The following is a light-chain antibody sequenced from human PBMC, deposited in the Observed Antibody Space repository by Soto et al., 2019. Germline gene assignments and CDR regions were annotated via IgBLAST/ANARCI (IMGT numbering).Light chain of an antibody. CDR3: QQYNDWPPLT. Sequence: IMMTQSPATLSVSPGERATLSCRASQSVSNNLVWYQQKPGQAPRLLIYGASTRVPGIPARFSGSGSGTEFTLTISSLQSEDFAVYYCQQYNDWPPLTFGGGTKVDIK. CDR1: QSVSNN. V-gene: IGKV3-15*01. CDR2: GAS. J-gene: IGKJ4*01.